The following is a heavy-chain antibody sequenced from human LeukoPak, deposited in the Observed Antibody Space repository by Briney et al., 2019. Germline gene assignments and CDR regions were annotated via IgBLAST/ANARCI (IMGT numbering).Heavy chain of an antibody. CDR3: ARYSGSYPHDAFDI. Sequence: SETLSLTCTVSGGSISSYYWSWIRQPPGKGLEWIGYIYYSGSTNYNPSLKSRVTISVDTSKNQFSLKLSSVTAADTAVYYCARYSGSYPHDAFDIWGQGTMVTVSS. V-gene: IGHV4-59*01. J-gene: IGHJ3*02. CDR2: IYYSGST. CDR1: GGSISSYY. D-gene: IGHD1-26*01.